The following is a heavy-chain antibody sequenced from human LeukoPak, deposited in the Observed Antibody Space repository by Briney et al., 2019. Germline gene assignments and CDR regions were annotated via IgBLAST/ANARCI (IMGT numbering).Heavy chain of an antibody. CDR3: VKADYYDTSNYYYRYFQY. Sequence: GGSLRLSCAASGFTFSNYGMHWVRQAPGKGLEYVSAISSNGGSTYYADSVKGRFTISRDNSKNTLYLQMSSLRAEDTAVYYCVKADYYDTSNYYYRYFQYWGQGALVTVSS. CDR1: GFTFSNYG. V-gene: IGHV3-64D*09. J-gene: IGHJ1*01. CDR2: ISSNGGST. D-gene: IGHD3-22*01.